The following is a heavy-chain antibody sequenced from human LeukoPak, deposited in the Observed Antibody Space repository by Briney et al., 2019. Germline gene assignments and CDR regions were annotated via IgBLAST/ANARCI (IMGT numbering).Heavy chain of an antibody. CDR3: AKDVETSWGIVVTMWDY. J-gene: IGHJ4*02. Sequence: GASLRLSCAASGFTFSSYAMSWVRQAPGKGLEWVSAISGSGGSTYYADSVKGRFTRSRDNSKNTLYLQMNSLRAEDTAVYYCAKDVETSWGIVVTMWDYWGQGTLVTVSS. D-gene: IGHD2-15*01. CDR1: GFTFSSYA. CDR2: ISGSGGST. V-gene: IGHV3-23*01.